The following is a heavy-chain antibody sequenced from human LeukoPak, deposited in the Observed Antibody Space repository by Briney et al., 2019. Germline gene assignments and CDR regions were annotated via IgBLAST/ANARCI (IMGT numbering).Heavy chain of an antibody. CDR1: GGSISSSSYY. CDR3: ARLSSSGWYGGVDY. V-gene: IGHV4-39*01. D-gene: IGHD6-13*01. CDR2: IYYSGST. J-gene: IGHJ4*02. Sequence: PSETLSLTCTVSGGSISSSSYYWGWIRQPPGKGLEWIGSIYYSGSTYYNPSLKSRVTISVDTSKNQFSLKLSSVTAADTAVYYCARLSSSGWYGGVDYWGQGTLVTVSS.